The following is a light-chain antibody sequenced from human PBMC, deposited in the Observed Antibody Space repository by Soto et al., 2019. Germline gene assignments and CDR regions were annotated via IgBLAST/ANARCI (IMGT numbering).Light chain of an antibody. V-gene: IGLV2-14*03. J-gene: IGLJ1*01. CDR1: SSDVGGYNY. CDR2: DVS. CDR3: SSYTRSSTRV. Sequence: QSALTQPASVSGSPGQSITISCTGTSSDVGGYNYVSWYQHHPGNAPKLLIYDVSTRPSGVSNRFSGSKSANTASLTISWLQDEDEADYYCSSYTRSSTRVFGTETKLTVL.